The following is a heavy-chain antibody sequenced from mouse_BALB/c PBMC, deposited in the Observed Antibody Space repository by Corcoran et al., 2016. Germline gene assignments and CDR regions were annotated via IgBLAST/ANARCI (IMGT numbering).Heavy chain of an antibody. CDR2: INPNNGGT. V-gene: IGHV1-18*01. D-gene: IGHD2-1*01. J-gene: IGHJ3*01. CDR3: TRGDLYYGNYVDLAY. CDR1: GYTFTEYT. Sequence: EVQLQQSGPELVKPGASVKISYKTSGYTFTEYTMHWVKQSHGKSLEWIGGINPNNGGTNFNQKFKGKATLTVDKSSSTAFMELRSLTSEDSAVYYCTRGDLYYGNYVDLAYWGQGTLVTVSA.